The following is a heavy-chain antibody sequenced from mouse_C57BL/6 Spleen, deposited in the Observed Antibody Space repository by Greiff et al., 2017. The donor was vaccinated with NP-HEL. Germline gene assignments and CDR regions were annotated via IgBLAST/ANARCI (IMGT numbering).Heavy chain of an antibody. J-gene: IGHJ4*01. Sequence: QVQLQQPGAELVMPGASVKLSCKASGYTFTSYWMHWVQQRPGQGLEWIGEIDPSDSYTNYNQKFKGKSTLTVDKSSSTAYMQLSNLTSEDSAVYYCARFDYYGSSFPLYAMDYWGQGTSVTVSS. CDR3: ARFDYYGSSFPLYAMDY. D-gene: IGHD1-1*01. CDR2: IDPSDSYT. V-gene: IGHV1-69*01. CDR1: GYTFTSYW.